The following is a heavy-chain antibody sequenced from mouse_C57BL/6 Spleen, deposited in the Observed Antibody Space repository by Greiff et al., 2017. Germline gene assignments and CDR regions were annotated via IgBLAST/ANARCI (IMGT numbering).Heavy chain of an antibody. CDR2: FYPGSGSI. CDR3: ARHEGLYYSNYRGAMDY. D-gene: IGHD2-5*01. J-gene: IGHJ4*01. Sequence: QVQLQQSGAELVKPGASVKLSCKASGYTFTEYTIPWVKQRSGQGLEWIGWFYPGSGSIKYNEKFKDKATLTADKSSSTVYMELSRLTSEDSAVYFCARHEGLYYSNYRGAMDYWGQGTSVTVSS. V-gene: IGHV1-62-2*01. CDR1: GYTFTEYT.